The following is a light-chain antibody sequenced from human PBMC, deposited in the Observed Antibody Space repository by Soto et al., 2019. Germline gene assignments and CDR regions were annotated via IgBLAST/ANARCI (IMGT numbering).Light chain of an antibody. CDR3: QQYNNWPRT. V-gene: IGKV3-11*01. CDR1: QSISNY. CDR2: DAS. Sequence: EIVLRQSPATLSLSPGERATLSCRASQSISNYLTWYQQKPGQTPRLLIYDASNRASGIPARFSGSGSGTEFTLTINSLQSEDFAVYYCQQYNNWPRTFGQGTKVDIK. J-gene: IGKJ1*01.